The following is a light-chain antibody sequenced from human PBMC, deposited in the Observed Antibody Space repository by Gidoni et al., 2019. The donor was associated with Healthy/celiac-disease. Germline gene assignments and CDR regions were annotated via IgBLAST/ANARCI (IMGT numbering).Light chain of an antibody. V-gene: IGKV4-1*01. CDR2: WAS. Sequence: DSVMTQSPDSRAVSLGERGTINCKSSQSVFYRSNGKNYLAGYQQKPGQPPSLLIYWASTRESGVPDRFSGSGSGTDFTLSISSLQAEDVAVYFCQQYFTTPPNTFGQGTKLEIK. J-gene: IGKJ2*01. CDR1: QSVFYRSNGKNY. CDR3: QQYFTTPPNT.